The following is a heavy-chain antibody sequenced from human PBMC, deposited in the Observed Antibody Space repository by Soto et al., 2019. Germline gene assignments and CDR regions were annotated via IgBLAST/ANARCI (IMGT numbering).Heavy chain of an antibody. CDR2: IYYSGST. V-gene: IGHV4-59*01. CDR1: GGSISSYY. J-gene: IGHJ6*02. Sequence: PSETLSLTCTVSGGSISSYYWSWIRQPPGKGLEWIGYIYYSGSTNYNPSLKSRVTISVDTSKNQFSLKLSSVTAADTAVYYCARESGYSYGSDYGMDVWGQGTKVTV. CDR3: ARESGYSYGSDYGMDV. D-gene: IGHD5-18*01.